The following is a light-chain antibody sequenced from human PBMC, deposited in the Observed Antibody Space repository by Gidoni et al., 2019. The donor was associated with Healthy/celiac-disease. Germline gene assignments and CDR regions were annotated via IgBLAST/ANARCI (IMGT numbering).Light chain of an antibody. CDR3: QQYGSSPALT. Sequence: EIVLTQSTGTLSLSPGERATLSCRASQSVSSSYLAWYQQKPGQAPRLLIYGASSRATGIPDRFSGSGSVTDFTLTISRLEPEDFAVYYCQQYGSSPALTFGGGTKVEIK. CDR1: QSVSSSY. J-gene: IGKJ4*01. CDR2: GAS. V-gene: IGKV3-20*01.